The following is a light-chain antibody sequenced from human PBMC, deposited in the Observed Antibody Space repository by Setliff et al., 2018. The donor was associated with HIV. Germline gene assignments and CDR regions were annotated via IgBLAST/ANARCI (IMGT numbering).Light chain of an antibody. CDR2: SND. V-gene: IGLV1-44*01. CDR1: SSNIGSNT. J-gene: IGLJ2*01. Sequence: SVLTQPPSASGTPGQRVTISCSGSSSNIGSNTVNWYQQRPGTAPKLLMHSNDQRPSGVPDRFSGSKSGTSASLAISGLQSEDEADYYCASWDDRLSAVFGGGTKVTVL. CDR3: ASWDDRLSAV.